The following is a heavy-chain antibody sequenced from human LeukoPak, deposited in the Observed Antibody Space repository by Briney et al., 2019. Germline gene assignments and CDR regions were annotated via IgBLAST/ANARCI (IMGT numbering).Heavy chain of an antibody. V-gene: IGHV1-2*02. D-gene: IGHD2-2*01. Sequence: ASVKVSCKASGSTFTGYYMHCVRQAPGQWLEWMVWINPNSGGTNYAQKFQGRVTMTRDTSISTAYMELSKLRSDDTAVYYCARARDIVVVAFDYWGQGTLVTVSS. CDR3: ARARDIVVVAFDY. CDR1: GSTFTGYY. CDR2: INPNSGGT. J-gene: IGHJ4*02.